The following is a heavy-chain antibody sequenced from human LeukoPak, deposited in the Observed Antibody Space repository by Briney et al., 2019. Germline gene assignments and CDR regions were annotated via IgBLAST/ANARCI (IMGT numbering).Heavy chain of an antibody. CDR3: ARGRTMVRGVMVDY. J-gene: IGHJ4*02. CDR1: GGSISSYY. Sequence: PSETLSLTCTVSGGSISSYYWSWIRQSPGKGLEWVGYISYSGSTSYNPSLKSRVTMSVDTSKNRLSLRLSSVTAADTAVYYCARGRTMVRGVMVDYWGQGTLVTVSS. CDR2: ISYSGST. D-gene: IGHD3-10*01. V-gene: IGHV4-59*12.